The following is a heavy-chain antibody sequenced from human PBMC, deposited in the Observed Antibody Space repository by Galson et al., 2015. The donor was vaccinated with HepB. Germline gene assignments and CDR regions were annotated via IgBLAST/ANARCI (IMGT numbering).Heavy chain of an antibody. D-gene: IGHD2-15*01. CDR3: ARGSWGYCSGGSCHLDY. CDR2: ISAYNGNT. Sequence: SVKVSCKASGYTFTSYGISWVRQAPGQGLEWMGWISAYNGNTNYAQKLQGRVTMTTDTSTSTAYMELRSLRSDDTAVYYCARGSWGYCSGGSCHLDYWGQGTLVTVSS. CDR1: GYTFTSYG. J-gene: IGHJ4*02. V-gene: IGHV1-18*01.